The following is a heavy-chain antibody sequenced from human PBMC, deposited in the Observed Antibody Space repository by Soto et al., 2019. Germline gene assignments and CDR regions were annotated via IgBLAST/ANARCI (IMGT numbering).Heavy chain of an antibody. CDR1: GGSVSSGSYY. CDR3: ATGPETFHPAGYYVNWLDP. CDR2: IDYSGST. Sequence: PSETLSLTCTVSGGSVSSGSYYWTWIRQPPGKGLEWIGYIDYSGSTNYNPSLKSRVTISIDTSKNQFSLKLRSVTAADTAVYYCATGPETFHPAGYYVNWLDPWGQGTLVTVSS. D-gene: IGHD3-9*01. V-gene: IGHV4-61*01. J-gene: IGHJ5*02.